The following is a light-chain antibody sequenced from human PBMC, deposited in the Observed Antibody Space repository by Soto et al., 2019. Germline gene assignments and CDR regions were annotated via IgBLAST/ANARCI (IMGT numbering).Light chain of an antibody. Sequence: QSGLTQPASVSGSPGQSITISCTGTSSDVGGYNYVSWYQQHPGKAPKLMIYEVSNRPSGVSNRFSGSKSGNTASLTISGLQAEDEADYYCSSYTSSSPVVFGGGTKVTVL. CDR1: SSDVGGYNY. J-gene: IGLJ2*01. CDR3: SSYTSSSPVV. V-gene: IGLV2-14*01. CDR2: EVS.